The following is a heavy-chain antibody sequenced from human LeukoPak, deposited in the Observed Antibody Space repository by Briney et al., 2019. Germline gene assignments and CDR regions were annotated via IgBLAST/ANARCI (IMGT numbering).Heavy chain of an antibody. Sequence: GGSLRLSCAASGFTFDDYGMSWVRQAPGKGLEWVSGINWNGGSTGYADSVKGRFTISRDNAKNSLYLQMNSLRAEDTALYHCARALSSSWYVAFDIWGQGTMVTVPS. D-gene: IGHD6-13*01. V-gene: IGHV3-20*01. CDR1: GFTFDDYG. J-gene: IGHJ3*02. CDR3: ARALSSSWYVAFDI. CDR2: INWNGGST.